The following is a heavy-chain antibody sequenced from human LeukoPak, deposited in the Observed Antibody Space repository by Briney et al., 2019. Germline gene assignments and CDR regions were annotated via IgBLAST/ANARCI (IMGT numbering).Heavy chain of an antibody. CDR1: GFTFSSYE. D-gene: IGHD3-22*01. Sequence: PGGSLRLSCAASGFTFSSYEMNWVRQAPGKGLEWVSYISSSGSTIYYADSVKGRFTISRDNAKNSLYLQMNSLRAEDTAVYYCAGQRETYDSSGYYGFDYWGQGTLVTVSS. J-gene: IGHJ4*02. V-gene: IGHV3-48*03. CDR3: AGQRETYDSSGYYGFDY. CDR2: ISSSGSTI.